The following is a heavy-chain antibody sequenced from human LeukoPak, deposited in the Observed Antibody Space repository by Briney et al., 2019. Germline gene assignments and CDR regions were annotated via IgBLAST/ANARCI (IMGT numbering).Heavy chain of an antibody. Sequence: GGSLRLSCAASGFTFSSYSMNWVRQAPGKGLEWVSSISSSSSYIYYADSVKGRFTISRDNAKNSLYLQMNSLRAEDTAVYYCARIYYDSSGYYWRGLVVKEDAFDIWGQGTMVTVSS. CDR2: ISSSSSYI. V-gene: IGHV3-21*01. CDR1: GFTFSSYS. CDR3: ARIYYDSSGYYWRGLVVKEDAFDI. J-gene: IGHJ3*02. D-gene: IGHD3-22*01.